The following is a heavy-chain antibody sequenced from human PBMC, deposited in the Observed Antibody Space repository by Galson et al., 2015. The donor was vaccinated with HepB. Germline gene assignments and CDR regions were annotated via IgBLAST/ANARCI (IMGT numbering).Heavy chain of an antibody. CDR1: GDSVSSNSAA. J-gene: IGHJ5*02. Sequence: CAISGDSVSSNSAAWNWIRPSPSRGLEWLGRTYYRSKWNYDYAVSVRSRITINPDISRNQFSLQLYSVTPEDTAVYYCARNVYYDTSGYYYKPGWVDPWGQGTLVTVSS. CDR2: TYYRSKWNY. V-gene: IGHV6-1*01. CDR3: ARNVYYDTSGYYYKPGWVDP. D-gene: IGHD3-22*01.